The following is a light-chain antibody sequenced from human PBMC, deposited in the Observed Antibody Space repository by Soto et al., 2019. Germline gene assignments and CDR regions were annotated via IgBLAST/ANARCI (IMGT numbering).Light chain of an antibody. CDR3: AAWDGSLNVEL. CDR1: SSNIGSNT. Sequence: QSVLTQPPSASGTPGQRVAISCSGSSSNIGSNTVNWYQQLPGSAPQLLIYSTNQRPSGVPGRFSGSKSGTSASLASGLQSEDEADYYCAAWDGSLNVELFGGGTQLTVL. J-gene: IGLJ2*01. CDR2: STN. V-gene: IGLV1-44*01.